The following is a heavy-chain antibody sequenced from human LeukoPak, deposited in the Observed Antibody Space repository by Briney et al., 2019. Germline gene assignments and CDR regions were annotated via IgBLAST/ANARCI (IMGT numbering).Heavy chain of an antibody. J-gene: IGHJ4*02. CDR2: ISYDGSNK. CDR1: GFTFSSYA. D-gene: IGHD5-18*01. V-gene: IGHV3-30*04. Sequence: GRSLRLSCAASGFTFSSYAMHWVRQAPGKGLEWVAVISYDGSNKYYADSVKGRFTISRDNSKNTLYLQMNSLRAEDTAMYYCARDEGWIQLFFRGQGTLVTVSS. CDR3: ARDEGWIQLFF.